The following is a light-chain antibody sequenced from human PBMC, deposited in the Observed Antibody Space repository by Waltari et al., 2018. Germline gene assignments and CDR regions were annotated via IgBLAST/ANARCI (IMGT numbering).Light chain of an antibody. CDR2: AAS. Sequence: DILLTQSPSSPSVSVVGRVTITCRATQSISDYLNWYQQKPGKAPNLLIYAASHLKTGVPSRFSGSGSGTHFTLTISSLQPEDFATYYCQQSHTAPWTFGQGTKV. V-gene: IGKV1-39*01. CDR3: QQSHTAPWT. J-gene: IGKJ1*01. CDR1: QSISDY.